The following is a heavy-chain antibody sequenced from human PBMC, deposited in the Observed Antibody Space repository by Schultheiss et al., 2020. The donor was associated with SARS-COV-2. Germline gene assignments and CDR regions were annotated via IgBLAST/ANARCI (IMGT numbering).Heavy chain of an antibody. CDR1: GVTFRSSA. D-gene: IGHD1-26*01. J-gene: IGHJ4*02. Sequence: GGSLRLSCAASGVTFRSSAMTWVRQAPGKGLEWVAVISYDGSNKYYADSVKGRFTISRDNSKNTLYLQMNSLRAEDTAVYYCARDHSGHDYWGQGTLVTVSS. V-gene: IGHV3-30*03. CDR2: ISYDGSNK. CDR3: ARDHSGHDY.